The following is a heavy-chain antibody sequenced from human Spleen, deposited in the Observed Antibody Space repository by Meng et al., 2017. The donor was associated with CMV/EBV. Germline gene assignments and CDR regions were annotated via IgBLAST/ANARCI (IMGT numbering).Heavy chain of an antibody. CDR3: TRHNGNTIFGVVTHYGMDV. Sequence: GGSLRLSCAASGFTFRNAWMSWVRQAPGKGLEWVGRIKSKTDGGTTDYAAPVKGRFTISRDDSKNTAYLQMNSLKTEDTAVYYCTRHNGNTIFGVVTHYGMDVWGQGTTVTVSS. D-gene: IGHD3-3*01. V-gene: IGHV3-15*01. CDR2: IKSKTDGGTT. J-gene: IGHJ6*02. CDR1: GFTFRNAW.